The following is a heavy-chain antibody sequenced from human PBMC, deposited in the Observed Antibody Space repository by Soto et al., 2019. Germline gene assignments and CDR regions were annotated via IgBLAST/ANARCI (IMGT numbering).Heavy chain of an antibody. J-gene: IGHJ4*02. D-gene: IGHD1-26*01. Sequence: PGGALRLSCAASGFTFSSYAMSWVRQAPGKGLEWVSGLSGGGGSTYYADSVKGRFTISRDNSKNTLYLQMNSLRAEDTAVYYCAKDRRWELPRSLFDYWGQGTLVTVSS. CDR3: AKDRRWELPRSLFDY. CDR1: GFTFSSYA. V-gene: IGHV3-23*01. CDR2: LSGGGGST.